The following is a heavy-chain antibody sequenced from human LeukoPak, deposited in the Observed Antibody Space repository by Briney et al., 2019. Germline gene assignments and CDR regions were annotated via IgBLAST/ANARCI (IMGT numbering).Heavy chain of an antibody. V-gene: IGHV3-7*03. CDR3: AREEGSYYYDSSGSFPFDY. CDR2: IKQDGSEK. J-gene: IGHJ4*02. CDR1: GFTFSSYW. D-gene: IGHD3-22*01. Sequence: GGSLRLSCAASGFTFSSYWMSWVRQAPGKGLEWVANIKQDGSEKYYVDSVKGRFTISRDNAKNSLYLQMNSLRAEDTAVYYCAREEGSYYYDSSGSFPFDYRGQGTLVTVSS.